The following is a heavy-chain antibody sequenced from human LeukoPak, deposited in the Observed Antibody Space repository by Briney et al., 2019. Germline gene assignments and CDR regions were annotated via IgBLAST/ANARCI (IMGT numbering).Heavy chain of an antibody. J-gene: IGHJ3*02. CDR1: GFTFSSYG. Sequence: TGGSLRLSCAASGFTFSSYGMHWVRQAPGKGLEWVAVISYDGSNKNYADSVKGRFTVSRDNSKNTLHLQMNSLRDEDTAVYHCAKAYYDILTGWGGNALGIWGQGTMVTVSS. D-gene: IGHD3-9*01. CDR2: ISYDGSNK. CDR3: AKAYYDILTGWGGNALGI. V-gene: IGHV3-30*18.